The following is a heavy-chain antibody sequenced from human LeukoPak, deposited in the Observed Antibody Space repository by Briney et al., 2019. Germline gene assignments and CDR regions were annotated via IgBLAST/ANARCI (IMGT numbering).Heavy chain of an antibody. D-gene: IGHD2-21*01. CDR3: SDFEIGGAFDY. J-gene: IGHJ4*02. CDR1: GFSLSTSRGG. V-gene: IGHV2-5*02. Sequence: SGPTLVKPTQTLTLICTFSGFSLSTSRGGVGWIRQPPGKALEWLALIYWDDDKRYSPSLKSRLTITKDTSKNQVVLTMTNMDPVDTARYCCSDFEIGGAFDYWGQGTLVTVSS. CDR2: IYWDDDK.